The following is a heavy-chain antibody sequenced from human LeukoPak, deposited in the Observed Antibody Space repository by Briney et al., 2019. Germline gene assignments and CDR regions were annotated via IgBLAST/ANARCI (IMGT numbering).Heavy chain of an antibody. V-gene: IGHV4-59*01. CDR1: GGSISNSY. CDR3: ARGDASGRPGIGFDF. CDR2: FHDSEST. J-gene: IGHJ4*02. Sequence: SETLSLTCTVSGGSISNSYWSWIRQPPGKGLEWIGFFHDSESTNYNPSLKSRVSISLDTSKNQDSLWLSSVTAADTAVYYCARGDASGRPGIGFDFWGQGTLVTVSS. D-gene: IGHD1-26*01.